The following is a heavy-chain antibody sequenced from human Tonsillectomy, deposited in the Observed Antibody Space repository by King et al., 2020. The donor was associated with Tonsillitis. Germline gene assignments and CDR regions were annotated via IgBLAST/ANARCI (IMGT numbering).Heavy chain of an antibody. CDR3: ARHPYSSGWYPPWWFDP. J-gene: IGHJ5*02. V-gene: IGHV4-39*01. CDR2: ISYSGST. D-gene: IGHD6-19*01. Sequence: QLQESGPGLVKPSETLSLTCTVSGGSISSSSYYWGWIRQPPGKGLEWIGSISYSGSTYYNPSLKSRVTISVDTSKNQFSLKLSSVTAADTAVYYCARHPYSSGWYPPWWFDPWGQGTLVTVSS. CDR1: GGSISSSSYY.